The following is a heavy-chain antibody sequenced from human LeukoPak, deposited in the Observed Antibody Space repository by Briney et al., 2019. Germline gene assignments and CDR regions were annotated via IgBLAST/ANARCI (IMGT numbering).Heavy chain of an antibody. CDR3: ARRAMGATSSDY. Sequence: GGSLRLSCAASGFTFSDYYMTWVRQAPGKGLEWVSYISSSSNTVHYADSVKGRLTVSRDNANNSLYVQMTNLRAEDTAVYYCARRAMGATSSDYWGQGTLVTVSS. J-gene: IGHJ4*02. CDR1: GFTFSDYY. CDR2: ISSSSNTV. D-gene: IGHD1-26*01. V-gene: IGHV3-11*04.